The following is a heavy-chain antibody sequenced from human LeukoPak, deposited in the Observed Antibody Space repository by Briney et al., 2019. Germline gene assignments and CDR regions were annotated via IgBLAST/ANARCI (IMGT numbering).Heavy chain of an antibody. Sequence: GGSLGLSYAASGFTFKSYWMYWVRQAPGKGLVWVSRINTDGSTTTYADSVKGRFTISRDNANNMVYLQMNSLRAEDTAVYYCARYRMVSYYFDNWGQGSLVTVSS. CDR1: GFTFKSYW. V-gene: IGHV3-74*01. J-gene: IGHJ4*02. D-gene: IGHD2-21*01. CDR3: ARYRMVSYYFDN. CDR2: INTDGSTT.